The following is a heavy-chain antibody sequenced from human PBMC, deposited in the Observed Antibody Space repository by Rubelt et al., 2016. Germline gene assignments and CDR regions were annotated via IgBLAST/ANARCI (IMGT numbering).Heavy chain of an antibody. D-gene: IGHD2-8*01. CDR1: GFTFSSYS. V-gene: IGHV3-66*01. Sequence: EVQLVESGGDLVQPGGSLRLSCEGSGFTFSSYSMDWVRQVPGQGLEWVSSLYRDDNKDYADSVKGRFVISRDDAKNTLHLQMGSLGAEDTAVYVWASLKWSTWGQGTLVTVST. CDR3: ASLKWST. J-gene: IGHJ5*02. CDR2: LYRDDNK.